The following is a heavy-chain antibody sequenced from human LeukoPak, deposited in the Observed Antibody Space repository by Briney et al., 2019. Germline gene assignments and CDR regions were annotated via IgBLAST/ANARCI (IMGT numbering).Heavy chain of an antibody. CDR3: ARGLITYYGSGSYPMDV. D-gene: IGHD3-10*01. CDR2: ISSSSSYI. J-gene: IGHJ6*03. CDR1: GFTFSSYS. Sequence: GGSLRLSCAASGFTFSSYSMIWVRQAPGKGLEWVSSISSSSSYIYFADSVKGRFTISRDNAKNSLYLQMNSLRAEDTAVYYCARGLITYYGSGSYPMDVWGKGTTVTVSS. V-gene: IGHV3-21*01.